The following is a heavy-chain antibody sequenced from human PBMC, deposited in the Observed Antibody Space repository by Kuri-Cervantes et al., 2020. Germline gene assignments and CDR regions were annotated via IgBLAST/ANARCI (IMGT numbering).Heavy chain of an antibody. V-gene: IGHV3-23*01. J-gene: IGHJ6*03. CDR1: GFTFSSSA. CDR2: ISGSGGST. D-gene: IGHD3-10*01. Sequence: LSLTCAASGFTFSSSAMSWVRQAPGKGLECVSAISGSGGSTYYADSVKGRFTISRDNSKNTLSLRMNSLRPDDTAVYYCARAPVTMVRGEDYYHYLDVWGKGITVTVSS. CDR3: ARAPVTMVRGEDYYHYLDV.